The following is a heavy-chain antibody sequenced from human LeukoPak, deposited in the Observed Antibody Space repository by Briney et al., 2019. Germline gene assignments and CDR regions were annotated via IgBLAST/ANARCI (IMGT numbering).Heavy chain of an antibody. CDR1: GYTFPSYG. D-gene: IGHD6-19*01. V-gene: IGHV1-18*04. J-gene: IGHJ4*02. Sequence: SVKVSCKASGYTFPSYGISWARQAPGQALEWMGWISAYNGNTNYAQKLQGRVTMTTDTSTTTAYMELRSLRSDDTAVYYCARYSVVAGTAFDYWGQGTLVTVSS. CDR3: ARYSVVAGTAFDY. CDR2: ISAYNGNT.